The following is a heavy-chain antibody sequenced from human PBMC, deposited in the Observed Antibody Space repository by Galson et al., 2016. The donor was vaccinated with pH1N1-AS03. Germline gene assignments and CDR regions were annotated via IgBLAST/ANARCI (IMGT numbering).Heavy chain of an antibody. J-gene: IGHJ4*02. D-gene: IGHD3-16*01. CDR1: GFTFSSYR. Sequence: SLRLSCAASGFTFSSYRMNWVRQAPGKGLEWVSYISSGNTYIHYVDSVKGRFTISRDNAKNSLYLQMNSLRAEDTAVYYCARGGGYGANFDYWGRGTLVTV. V-gene: IGHV3-21*01. CDR2: ISSGNTYI. CDR3: ARGGGYGANFDY.